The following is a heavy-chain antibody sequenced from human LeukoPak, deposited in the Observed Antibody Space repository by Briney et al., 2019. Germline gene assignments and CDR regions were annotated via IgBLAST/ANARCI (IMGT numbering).Heavy chain of an antibody. CDR1: GGSISNYY. V-gene: IGHV4-59*01. D-gene: IGHD3-22*01. Sequence: SSETLSLACTVSGGSISNYYWSWIRQPPGKGLEWVGYIYYSVSTNYNPSLKSRVTISVDTSKNQFSRKLSSVAAGDTAVYYVARAVPPPAFYYDSSGHYFDYWGQGTLVTVSS. J-gene: IGHJ4*02. CDR3: ARAVPPPAFYYDSSGHYFDY. CDR2: IYYSVST.